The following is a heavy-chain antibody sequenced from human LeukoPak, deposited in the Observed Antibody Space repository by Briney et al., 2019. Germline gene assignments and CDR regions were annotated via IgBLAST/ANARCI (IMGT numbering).Heavy chain of an antibody. J-gene: IGHJ5*02. Sequence: GGSLRLYCAASGFTFDDYAMHWVRQAPGKGLEWVSGISWNSGSIGYADSVKGRFTISRDNAKNSLYLQMNSLRAEDTALYYCAKGGIAVTWGQGTLVTVSS. V-gene: IGHV3-9*01. D-gene: IGHD6-19*01. CDR3: AKGGIAVT. CDR2: ISWNSGSI. CDR1: GFTFDDYA.